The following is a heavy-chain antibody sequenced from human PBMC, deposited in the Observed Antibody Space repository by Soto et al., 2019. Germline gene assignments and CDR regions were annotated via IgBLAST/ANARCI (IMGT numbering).Heavy chain of an antibody. Sequence: GGSLRLSCAASGFTFSSYAMHWVRQAPGKGLEWVAVISYDGSNKYYADSVKGRFTISRDNSKNTLYLQMNSLRAEDTAVYYCARSLRYFDWYAYWGQGTLVTVSS. CDR3: ARSLRYFDWYAY. CDR2: ISYDGSNK. J-gene: IGHJ4*02. CDR1: GFTFSSYA. D-gene: IGHD3-9*01. V-gene: IGHV3-30-3*01.